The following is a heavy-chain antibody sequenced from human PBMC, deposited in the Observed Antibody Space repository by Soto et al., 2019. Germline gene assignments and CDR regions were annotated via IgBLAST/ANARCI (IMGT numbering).Heavy chain of an antibody. CDR3: AREEGDIVVVPAADRSGFDP. V-gene: IGHV4-31*03. Sequence: SETLSLTCTVSGGSISSGGYYWSWIRQHPGKGLEWIGYIYYSGSTYYNPSLKSRVTISVDTSKNQFSLKLSSVTAADTAVYYCAREEGDIVVVPAADRSGFDPWGQGTLVTVSS. D-gene: IGHD2-2*01. CDR2: IYYSGST. J-gene: IGHJ5*02. CDR1: GGSISSGGYY.